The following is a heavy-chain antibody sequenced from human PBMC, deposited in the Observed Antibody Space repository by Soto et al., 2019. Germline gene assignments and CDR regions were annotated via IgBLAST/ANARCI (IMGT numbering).Heavy chain of an antibody. Sequence: QVQLVQSGAEVKKPGASVKVSCKASGYTFTSYGISWERQAHGQGLEWMGWISAYNGNTNYAQKLQGRVTMTTDTSTSTAYMELRSLRSDDTAVYYCASTRIAAADDAFDIWGQGTMVTVSS. CDR2: ISAYNGNT. D-gene: IGHD6-13*01. CDR3: ASTRIAAADDAFDI. V-gene: IGHV1-18*04. CDR1: GYTFTSYG. J-gene: IGHJ3*02.